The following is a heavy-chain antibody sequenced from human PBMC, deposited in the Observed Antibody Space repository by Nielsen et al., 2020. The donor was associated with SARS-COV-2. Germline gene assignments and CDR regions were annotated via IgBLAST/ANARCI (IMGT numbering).Heavy chain of an antibody. J-gene: IGHJ4*02. Sequence: GESLKISCAASGFTFSSYEMNWVRQAPGKGLEWVSYISSSGSTIYYGDSVKGRFTISRDNSKNTLYLQMNSLRAEDTAVYYCVVGWYGGFDYWGQGTLVTVSS. D-gene: IGHD6-19*01. CDR1: GFTFSSYE. CDR3: VVGWYGGFDY. CDR2: ISSSGSTI. V-gene: IGHV3-48*03.